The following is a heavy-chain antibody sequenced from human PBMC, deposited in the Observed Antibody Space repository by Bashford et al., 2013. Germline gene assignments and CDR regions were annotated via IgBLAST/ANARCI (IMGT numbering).Heavy chain of an antibody. D-gene: IGHD2-15*01. V-gene: IGHV1-18*01. J-gene: IGHJ4*02. CDR3: AGGSVVNLFDL. CDR1: GYTFANYG. Sequence: VASVKVSCKASGYTFANYGLSWVRQAPGQGLEWMGWITPLVPTSDYAPKFQGRLTFSVDSSPVTAYMELDRLTSEDTAIYFCAGGSVVNLFDLWGQGTLVTVSS. CDR2: ITPLVPTS.